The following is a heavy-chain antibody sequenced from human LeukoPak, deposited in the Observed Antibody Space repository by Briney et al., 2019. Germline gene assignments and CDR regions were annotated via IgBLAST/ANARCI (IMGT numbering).Heavy chain of an antibody. V-gene: IGHV4-39*01. J-gene: IGHJ4*02. CDR1: GVSISSSSNY. D-gene: IGHD3-9*01. Sequence: PSETLSLTCTVSGVSISSSSNYWGWIRQPPGKGLEWIGSIYYSGSTYYNPSLKSRVTISVDTSKNQFTLKLSSVTAADTAVYYCAHNYDILTGYQSFDYWGQGTLVTVSS. CDR3: AHNYDILTGYQSFDY. CDR2: IYYSGST.